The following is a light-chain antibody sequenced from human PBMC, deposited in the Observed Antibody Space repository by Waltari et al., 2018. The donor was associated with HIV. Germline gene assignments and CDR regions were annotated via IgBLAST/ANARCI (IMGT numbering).Light chain of an antibody. Sequence: QSALTQPPSASGSPGQSVTISCTGTSSDVGGYDYVSWYQQHPGKAPKLIIYEVNKRPSGVPDRFSDSKSGNTASLTVSGLQSEDEADYYCSSYAGSNNLGVFGGGTKLTVL. J-gene: IGLJ2*01. CDR3: SSYAGSNNLGV. CDR1: SSDVGGYDY. V-gene: IGLV2-8*01. CDR2: EVN.